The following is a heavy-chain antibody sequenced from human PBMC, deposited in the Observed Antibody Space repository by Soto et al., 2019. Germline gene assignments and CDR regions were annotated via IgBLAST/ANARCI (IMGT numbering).Heavy chain of an antibody. CDR3: ARGIWGGPDV. CDR2: ITNDGKSA. CDR1: GFTFSSYW. J-gene: IGHJ6*04. D-gene: IGHD3-3*01. V-gene: IGHV3-74*01. Sequence: VQLVESGGGLVQPGGSLRLSCAASGFTFSSYWMQWVRQTPGKGLVWVGRITNDGKSAYYADSVKGRFTISRDNAKNTLYLQMNGLRDDDTSVFYCARGIWGGPDVWGKGTTVIVTS.